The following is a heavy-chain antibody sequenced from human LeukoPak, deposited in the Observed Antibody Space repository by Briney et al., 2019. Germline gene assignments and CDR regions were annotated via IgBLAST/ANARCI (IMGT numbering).Heavy chain of an antibody. CDR1: GGTFSSYT. D-gene: IGHD3-16*01. Sequence: ASVKVSCKASGGTFSSYTINWVRQAPGQGLEWMGGIIPIFGPANYAQKFQDRVTITADESTSTAYMELSSLRSEDTAVYYCAGGRGVWGTPIDYWGQGTLVTVSS. J-gene: IGHJ4*02. CDR2: IIPIFGPA. CDR3: AGGRGVWGTPIDY. V-gene: IGHV1-69*13.